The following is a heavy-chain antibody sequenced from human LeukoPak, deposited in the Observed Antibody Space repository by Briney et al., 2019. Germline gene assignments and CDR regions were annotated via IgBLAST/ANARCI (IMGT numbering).Heavy chain of an antibody. CDR3: ASLTSQYNY. D-gene: IGHD3-10*01. Sequence: GGSLRLSCAASGLTFSNYWMQWVRQAPGKGLVWVSRINNYGSITTYADSVKGRFTISRDNAKNTLYLQMNSLRAEDTAVYYCASLTSQYNYWGLGTLVTVSS. CDR2: INNYGSIT. CDR1: GLTFSNYW. V-gene: IGHV3-74*03. J-gene: IGHJ4*02.